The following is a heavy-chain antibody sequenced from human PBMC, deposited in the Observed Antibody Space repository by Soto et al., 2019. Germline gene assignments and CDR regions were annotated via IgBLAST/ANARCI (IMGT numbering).Heavy chain of an antibody. J-gene: IGHJ4*02. CDR1: GFTLSGYR. Sequence: PGGSLRLSCEASGFTLSGYRLDWVRQAPGKGLVWVSRLNSDGTTDYAASVKGRFTISRDNAKNTLYLQMSSLRADDTAVYYCARSHGYVEYWGQGTLVTVSS. CDR2: LNSDGTT. D-gene: IGHD3-22*01. V-gene: IGHV3-74*01. CDR3: ARSHGYVEY.